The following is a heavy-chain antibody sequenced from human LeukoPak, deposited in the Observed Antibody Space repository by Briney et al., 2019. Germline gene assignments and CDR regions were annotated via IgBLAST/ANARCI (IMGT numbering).Heavy chain of an antibody. D-gene: IGHD3-10*01. CDR3: ARTQWFGELLFDY. CDR1: GYSFSSGYY. CDR2: IYHSGST. V-gene: IGHV4-38-2*01. J-gene: IGHJ4*02. Sequence: SETLSLTCAVSGYSFSSGYYWGWIRQPPGKGLEWIGSIYHSGSTYYNPSLKSRVTISVDTSKNQFSLKLSSVTAADTAVYYCARTQWFGELLFDYWGQGTLVTVSS.